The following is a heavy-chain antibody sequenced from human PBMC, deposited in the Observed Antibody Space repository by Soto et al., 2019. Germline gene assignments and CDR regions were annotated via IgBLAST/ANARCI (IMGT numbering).Heavy chain of an antibody. CDR2: ISGTACNT. J-gene: IGHJ4*02. D-gene: IGHD1-7*01. CDR3: AKGDWDYIAGHFDY. Sequence: VQLLESGGGLVQPGGSLRLSCAASGFTFTSCAMSWVRQAPGKGLEWVSAISGTACNTHHADSVKGRFTISRDISKNTLYLQMNSLRAEDTAVYYCAKGDWDYIAGHFDYWGQGTLVTVSS. V-gene: IGHV3-23*01. CDR1: GFTFTSCA.